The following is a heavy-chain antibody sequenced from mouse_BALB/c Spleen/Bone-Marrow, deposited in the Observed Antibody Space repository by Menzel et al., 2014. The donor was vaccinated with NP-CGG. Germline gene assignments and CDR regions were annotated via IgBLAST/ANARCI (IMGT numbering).Heavy chain of an antibody. CDR2: INPYNGAT. CDR3: ARGDYPYAMDY. V-gene: IGHV1-31*01. D-gene: IGHD2-4*01. Sequence: VQLKQSGPELVKPGASVKISCKASGYSFTGYYMHWVKQSHVKSLEWIGRINPYNGATSYNQNFKDKASLTVDKSSSTAYMELHSLTSEDSAVYYCARGDYPYAMDYWGQGTSVTVSS. J-gene: IGHJ4*01. CDR1: GYSFTGYY.